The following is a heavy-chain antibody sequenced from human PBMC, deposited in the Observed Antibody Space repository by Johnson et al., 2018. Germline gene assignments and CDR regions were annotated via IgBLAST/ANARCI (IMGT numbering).Heavy chain of an antibody. J-gene: IGHJ3*02. CDR2: IKQDGSEK. CDR1: GFTLSSYA. V-gene: IGHV3-7*01. CDR3: ARSTQSAFDI. Sequence: VQLLESGGGLVQPGGSLRLSCAASGFTLSSYAMSWVRQAPGKGLEWVANIKQDGSEKYYVDSVKGRFTISRDNAKNSLYLQMNSLRAEDTAVYYCARSTQSAFDIWGQGTMVTVSS. D-gene: IGHD2-2*01.